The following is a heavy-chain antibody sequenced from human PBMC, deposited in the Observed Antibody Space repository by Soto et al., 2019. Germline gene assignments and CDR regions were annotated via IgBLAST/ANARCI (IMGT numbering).Heavy chain of an antibody. CDR1: GFTFHEYA. CDR3: ARDLGYYDSDGYFDY. CDR2: ISSDGDTI. V-gene: IGHV3-9*01. Sequence: EVQLIESGGGWVQPGTSLRVSCAASGFTFHEYAMHWVRQAPGKGLEWVSGISSDGDTIAYADSVQGRFTVFRDNAKNSLYLQVNSLRAEDTAVYYCARDLGYYDSDGYFDYWGQGTLVTVSS. J-gene: IGHJ4*02. D-gene: IGHD3-22*01.